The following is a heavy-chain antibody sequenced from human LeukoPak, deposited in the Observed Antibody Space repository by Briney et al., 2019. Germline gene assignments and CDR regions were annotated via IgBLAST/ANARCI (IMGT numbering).Heavy chain of an antibody. V-gene: IGHV3-23*01. CDR3: AKDYAVGSIDY. J-gene: IGHJ4*02. Sequence: PGGSLRLSCAASGFTFSGFAMSWIRQAPGKGLEWVSSIGRSGESTFYADSVRGRFTISRDNSKNTVSLQMESLRAEDTALYYCAKDYAVGSIDYWGQGTLVTVSS. D-gene: IGHD3-16*01. CDR1: GFTFSGFA. CDR2: IGRSGEST.